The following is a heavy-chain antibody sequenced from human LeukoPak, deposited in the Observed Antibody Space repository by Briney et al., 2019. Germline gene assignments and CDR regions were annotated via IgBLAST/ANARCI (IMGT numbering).Heavy chain of an antibody. D-gene: IGHD3-3*01. CDR2: IYYSGST. CDR1: GGSISSYY. Sequence: PSETLSLTCTVSGGSISSYYWSWIRQPPGKGLEWIGYIYYSGSTNYNPSLKSRVTISVDTSKNQFSLKLSSVTAADTAVYYCARGTIFGELRGRYFDYWGQGTLVTVSS. V-gene: IGHV4-59*01. J-gene: IGHJ4*02. CDR3: ARGTIFGELRGRYFDY.